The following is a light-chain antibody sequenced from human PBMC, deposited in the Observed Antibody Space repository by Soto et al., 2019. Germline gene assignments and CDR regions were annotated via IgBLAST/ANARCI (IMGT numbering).Light chain of an antibody. CDR2: DAS. CDR1: QNVSSY. Sequence: EIVLTQSPATLSLSPGERATLSCRASQNVSSYLAWYQQKPGQAPRLLIYDASNRATGIPARFSGSGSGTDFTLTISSLEPEDFAVYYCQQRSNWPRGTFGGGTKVEIK. CDR3: QQRSNWPRGT. V-gene: IGKV3-11*01. J-gene: IGKJ4*01.